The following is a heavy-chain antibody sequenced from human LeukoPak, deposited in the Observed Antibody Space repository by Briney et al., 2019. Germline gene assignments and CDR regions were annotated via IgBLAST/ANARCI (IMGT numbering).Heavy chain of an antibody. V-gene: IGHV3-23*01. J-gene: IGHJ4*02. CDR3: AKESYYYDSSGYSAFDY. CDR2: ISGSGGST. Sequence: PGGSLRLSCAASGFTFSSYAMSWVRQAPGKGLEWVSAISGSGGSTYYADSVKGRFTISRDNSKNTLYLQMNSLRAEDTAVYYCAKESYYYDSSGYSAFDYWGQGTLVTVSS. CDR1: GFTFSSYA. D-gene: IGHD3-22*01.